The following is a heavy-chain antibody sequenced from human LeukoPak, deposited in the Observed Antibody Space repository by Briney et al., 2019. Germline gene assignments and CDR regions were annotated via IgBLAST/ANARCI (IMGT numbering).Heavy chain of an antibody. V-gene: IGHV1-8*01. CDR2: MNPNSGNT. J-gene: IGHJ4*02. D-gene: IGHD2-15*01. Sequence: ASVKVSCKASGYTFTSYDINWVRQATGQGLEWMGWMNPNSGNTGYAQKFQGRGTMTRNTSISTAYMELSSLRSEDTAVYYCARAGGYCGRISCPYYFDYWGQGSLVAVSS. CDR3: ARAGGYCGRISCPYYFDY. CDR1: GYTFTSYD.